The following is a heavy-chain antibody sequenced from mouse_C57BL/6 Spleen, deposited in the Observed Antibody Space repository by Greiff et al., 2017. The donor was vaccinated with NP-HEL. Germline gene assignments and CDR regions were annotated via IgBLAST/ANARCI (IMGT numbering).Heavy chain of an antibody. D-gene: IGHD3-3*01. CDR1: GFNIKDDY. V-gene: IGHV14-4*01. Sequence: EVQRVESGAELVRPGASVKLSCTASGFNIKDDYMHWVKQRPEQGLEWIGWIDPENGDTEYASKFQGKATITADTSSNTAYLQLSSLTSEDTAVYYCTTRELGDYWGQGTTLTVSS. CDR3: TTRELGDY. J-gene: IGHJ2*01. CDR2: IDPENGDT.